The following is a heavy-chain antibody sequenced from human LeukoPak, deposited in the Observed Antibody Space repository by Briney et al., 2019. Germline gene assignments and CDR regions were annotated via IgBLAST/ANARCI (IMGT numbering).Heavy chain of an antibody. CDR1: GGSISSYY. CDR3: ARGLLDGYTHPAAFDF. Sequence: SETLSLTCSVSGGSISSYYWSWIRQPPGKGLEWIGYIYYSGSTNYNPSLKSRVTISVDTSKNQFSLKVSSVTAADTAVYYCARGLLDGYTHPAAFDFWGQGTMVTVPS. CDR2: IYYSGST. D-gene: IGHD5-24*01. V-gene: IGHV4-59*01. J-gene: IGHJ3*01.